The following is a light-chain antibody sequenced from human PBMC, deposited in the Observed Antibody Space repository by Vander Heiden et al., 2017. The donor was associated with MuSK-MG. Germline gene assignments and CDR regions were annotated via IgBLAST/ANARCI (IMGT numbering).Light chain of an antibody. J-gene: IGLJ3*02. Sequence: QSVLTQPPSMSGAPGPRVTISCTGSSSNIGAGYDVHWYQQLPGTAPKLLIYGNSNRPSGVPDRFSGSKSGTSASLAITGLQAEDEADYYCQSYDSSLSGSWVFGGGTKLTVL. CDR3: QSYDSSLSGSWV. CDR2: GNS. V-gene: IGLV1-40*01. CDR1: SSNIGAGYD.